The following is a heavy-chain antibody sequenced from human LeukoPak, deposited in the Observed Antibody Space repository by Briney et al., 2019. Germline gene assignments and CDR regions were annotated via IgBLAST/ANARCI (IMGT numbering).Heavy chain of an antibody. D-gene: IGHD4-23*01. CDR2: ISAYNGNT. V-gene: IGHV1-18*01. Sequence: ISWVRQAPGQGLEWMGWISAYNGNTSYAQKLQGRVTMTTDTSTSTAYMELRSLRSDDTAVYYCATAYLDGGYYFDYWGQGTLVTVSS. CDR3: ATAYLDGGYYFDY. J-gene: IGHJ4*02.